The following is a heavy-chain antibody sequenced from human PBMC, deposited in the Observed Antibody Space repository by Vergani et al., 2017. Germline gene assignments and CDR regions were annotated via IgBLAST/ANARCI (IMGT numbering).Heavy chain of an antibody. V-gene: IGHV3-9*01. CDR3: AKDRGSFMPFYYMDV. CDR1: GFTFDDYA. D-gene: IGHD2-2*01. J-gene: IGHJ6*03. CDR2: ISWNSGSI. Sequence: EVQLVESGGGLVQPGRSLRLSCAASGFTFDDYAMHWVRQAPGKGLEWVSGISWNSGSIGYADSVKGRFTISRDNAKNSLYLQMNSLRAEDTALYYCAKDRGSFMPFYYMDVWGKGTTVTVSS.